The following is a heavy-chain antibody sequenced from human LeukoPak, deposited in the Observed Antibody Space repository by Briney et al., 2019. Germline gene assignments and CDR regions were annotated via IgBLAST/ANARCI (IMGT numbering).Heavy chain of an antibody. Sequence: SETLSLTCALYGGSFSGYYWSWIRQPPGKGLEWIGEINHSGSTNYNPSLKSRVTISVDTSKNQFSLKLSSVTAADTAVYYCARSSGYYYYYYGMDVWGQGTTVTVSS. J-gene: IGHJ6*02. D-gene: IGHD3-22*01. CDR3: ARSSGYYYYYYGMDV. CDR2: INHSGST. V-gene: IGHV4-34*01. CDR1: GGSFSGYY.